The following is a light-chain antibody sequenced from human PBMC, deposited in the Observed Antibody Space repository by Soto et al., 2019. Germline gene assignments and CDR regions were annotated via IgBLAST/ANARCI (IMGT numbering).Light chain of an antibody. CDR1: QSVSSY. Sequence: EIVRPQTRATLSVSPGEGATVSCRASQSVSSYLAWYQQKPGQAPRLLIYDASNRATGIPARFSGSGSGTDFTLTISSLEPEDFAVYYCQQRSNWPTSITFGQGTRLEIK. V-gene: IGKV3-11*01. CDR2: DAS. J-gene: IGKJ5*01. CDR3: QQRSNWPTSIT.